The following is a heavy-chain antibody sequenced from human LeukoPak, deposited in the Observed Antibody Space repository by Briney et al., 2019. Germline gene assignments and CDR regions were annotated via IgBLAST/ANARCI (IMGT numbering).Heavy chain of an antibody. Sequence: SETLSLTCTVSGGSISSYYWSWIRQPPGKGLEWIGYIYYSGSTNYNPSLKSRVTISVDTSKNQFSLKLSSVTAADTAVYHCARWRIAAAGYYYYGMDVWGQGTTVTVSS. J-gene: IGHJ6*02. V-gene: IGHV4-59*12. CDR3: ARWRIAAAGYYYYGMDV. CDR2: IYYSGST. D-gene: IGHD6-13*01. CDR1: GGSISSYY.